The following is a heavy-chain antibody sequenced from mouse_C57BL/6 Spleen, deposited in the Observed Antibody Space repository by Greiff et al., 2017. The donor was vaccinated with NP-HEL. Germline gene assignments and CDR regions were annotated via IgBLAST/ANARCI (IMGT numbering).Heavy chain of an antibody. J-gene: IGHJ3*01. CDR2: IDPETGGT. V-gene: IGHV1-15*01. D-gene: IGHD3-3*01. Sequence: QVQLQQSGAELVRPGASVTLSCKASGYTFTDYEMHWVKQTPVHGLEWIGAIDPETGGTAYNQKFKGKAILTADKSSSTAYMELRSLTSEDSAVYYGTRGGDRGFAYWGQGTLVTVSA. CDR3: TRGGDRGFAY. CDR1: GYTFTDYE.